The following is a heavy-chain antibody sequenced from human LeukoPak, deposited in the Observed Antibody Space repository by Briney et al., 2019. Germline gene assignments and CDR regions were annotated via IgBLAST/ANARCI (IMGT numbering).Heavy chain of an antibody. D-gene: IGHD3-10*01. CDR1: GYSFSSYW. V-gene: IGHV5-51*01. CDR2: IFPGTSEG. CDR3: ARHTGRPQAGWFDP. J-gene: IGHJ5*02. Sequence: GESLKISCNDSGYSFSSYWDGWVRQMPGKGLEYMGIIFPGTSEGRYSPAFQGQVTISADKSLSSAYLQWTSLKASDSAMYYCARHTGRPQAGWFDPWGQGTLVTVSS.